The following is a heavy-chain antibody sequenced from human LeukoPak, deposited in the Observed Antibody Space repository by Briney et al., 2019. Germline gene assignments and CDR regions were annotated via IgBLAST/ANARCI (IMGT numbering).Heavy chain of an antibody. CDR3: ARARVGGYLSGTDAFDI. J-gene: IGHJ3*02. CDR1: GFTFSSYS. CDR2: ISSSSSYI. D-gene: IGHD3-22*01. Sequence: GGSLRLSCAASGFTFSSYSMNWVRQAPGKGLEWVSSISSSSSYIYYADSVKGRFTISGDNAKNSLYLQMNSLRAEDTAVYYCARARVGGYLSGTDAFDIWGQGTMVTVSS. V-gene: IGHV3-21*01.